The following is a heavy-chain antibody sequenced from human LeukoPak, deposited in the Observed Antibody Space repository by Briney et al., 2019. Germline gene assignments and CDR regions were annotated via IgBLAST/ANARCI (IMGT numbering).Heavy chain of an antibody. CDR3: ARQNYDFWSGYTHFDY. CDR1: GGSISSSSYY. V-gene: IGHV4-39*01. Sequence: VSGGSISSSSYYWGWIRQPPGKGLEWIGSIYYSGSTYYNPSLKSRVTISVDTSKNQFSLKLSSVTAADTAVYYCARQNYDFWSGYTHFDYWGQGTLVTVSS. CDR2: IYYSGST. J-gene: IGHJ4*02. D-gene: IGHD3-3*01.